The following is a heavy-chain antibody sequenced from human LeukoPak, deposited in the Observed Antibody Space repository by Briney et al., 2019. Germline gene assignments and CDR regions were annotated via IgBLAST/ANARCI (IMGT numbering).Heavy chain of an antibody. CDR3: ARDEPQAVGATFLFDY. D-gene: IGHD1-26*01. Sequence: GGSLRLSCAASGFTFSSYGMHWVRQAPGKGLEWVAVIWYDGSNKYYADSVKGRFTISRDNSKNTLYLQMNSLRAEDTAVYYCARDEPQAVGATFLFDYWGQGTLVTVSS. J-gene: IGHJ4*02. CDR1: GFTFSSYG. CDR2: IWYDGSNK. V-gene: IGHV3-33*01.